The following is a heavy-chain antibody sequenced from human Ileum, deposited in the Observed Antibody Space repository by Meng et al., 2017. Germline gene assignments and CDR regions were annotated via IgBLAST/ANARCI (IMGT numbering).Heavy chain of an antibody. CDR2: TSTYNSNR. V-gene: IGHV1-18*01. D-gene: IGHD2-2*01. CDR1: GYSFSNYG. CDR3: ARGRHCSSTTCYLSDS. Sequence: QVHLWQSGPEVRRPGASVEVFCQASGYSFSNYGINWVRQAPGKGLEWMGWTSTYNSNRNYAQSLQGRVTMTTDTSTTTAYMELRSLTFDDTAVYYCARGRHCSSTTCYLSDSWGQGTLVTVSS. J-gene: IGHJ4*02.